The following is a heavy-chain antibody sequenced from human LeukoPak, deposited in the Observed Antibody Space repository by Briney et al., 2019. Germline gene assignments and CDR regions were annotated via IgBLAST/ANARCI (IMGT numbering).Heavy chain of an antibody. CDR1: GFAFNMFA. CDR3: AKSRASSGVAPAGYDY. Sequence: GGSLRLSCAGTGFAFNMFAIDWVRQAPGKGLEWVSGLSRGGSTTNYADSVKGRFTISRDKSQNSVFLQLNSLRPEDTAVYYCAKSRASSGVAPAGYDYWGQGTLVTVSS. V-gene: IGHV3-23*01. CDR2: LSRGGSTT. J-gene: IGHJ4*02. D-gene: IGHD6-13*01.